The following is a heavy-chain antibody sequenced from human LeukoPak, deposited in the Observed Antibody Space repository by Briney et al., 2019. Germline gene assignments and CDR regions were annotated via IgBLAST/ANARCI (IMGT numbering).Heavy chain of an antibody. CDR1: GFTFSNYW. Sequence: GGSLRLSCAASGFTFSNYWMSWVRQAPGKGLEWVAVISYDGSNKYYADSVKGRFTISRDNSKNTLYLQMNSLRAGDTAVYYCARDRRFLEWLFAYWGQGTLVTVSS. CDR2: ISYDGSNK. V-gene: IGHV3-30-3*01. CDR3: ARDRRFLEWLFAY. D-gene: IGHD3-3*01. J-gene: IGHJ4*02.